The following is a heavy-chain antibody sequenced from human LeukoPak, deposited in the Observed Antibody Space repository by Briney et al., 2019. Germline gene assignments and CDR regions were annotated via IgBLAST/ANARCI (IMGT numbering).Heavy chain of an antibody. Sequence: GGSLRLSCAASGFTISSYAMSWVRQAPGKGLEWVSAISGSGGSTYYADSVKGRFTISRDNSKNTLYLQMNSLRAEDTAVYYSAKSFGGTTVTTGYWGQGTLVTVSS. CDR1: GFTISSYA. CDR2: ISGSGGST. V-gene: IGHV3-23*01. D-gene: IGHD4-17*01. CDR3: AKSFGGTTVTTGY. J-gene: IGHJ4*02.